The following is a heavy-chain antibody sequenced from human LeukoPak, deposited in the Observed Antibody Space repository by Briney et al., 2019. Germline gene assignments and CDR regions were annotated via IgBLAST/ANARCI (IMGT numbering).Heavy chain of an antibody. J-gene: IGHJ6*03. D-gene: IGHD3-10*01. CDR1: GFTFSSYS. Sequence: GGSLRLSCAASGFTFSSYSMHWVRQAPGKGLEWVSYISSRSSTIYYADSVKGRFTISRDNAKNSLYLQMNSLRDEDTAVYYCARDGEESYNYYYMDVWGKGTTVTVSS. V-gene: IGHV3-48*02. CDR3: ARDGEESYNYYYMDV. CDR2: ISSRSSTI.